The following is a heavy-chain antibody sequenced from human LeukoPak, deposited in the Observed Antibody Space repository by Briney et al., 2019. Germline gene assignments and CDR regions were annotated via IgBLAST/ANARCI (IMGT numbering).Heavy chain of an antibody. Sequence: GGSLRLSCAASGFAFSSYWMHWVRRAPGKGLVWVSRIKSDGITTTYADSVKGRFTISRDNAKNTLYLQMNSLRVDDTAVYYCARGVGHYVFWGGGTLVTVSS. CDR1: GFAFSSYW. V-gene: IGHV3-74*01. CDR2: IKSDGITT. D-gene: IGHD3-16*01. J-gene: IGHJ2*01. CDR3: ARGVGHYVF.